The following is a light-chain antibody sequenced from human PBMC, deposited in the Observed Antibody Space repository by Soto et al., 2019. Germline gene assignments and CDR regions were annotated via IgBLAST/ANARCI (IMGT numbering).Light chain of an antibody. Sequence: ETVLTQSPDTLSLSPGERATLSCRAIQTVRNNYLAWYQQKPGQAPRLLMYSTSIRATGIPDRFSGSGSGTDFTLTISRLDPEDFAVYYCQHYDRAPMWTFGQGTKVDIK. CDR1: QTVRNNY. J-gene: IGKJ1*01. V-gene: IGKV3-20*01. CDR3: QHYDRAPMWT. CDR2: STS.